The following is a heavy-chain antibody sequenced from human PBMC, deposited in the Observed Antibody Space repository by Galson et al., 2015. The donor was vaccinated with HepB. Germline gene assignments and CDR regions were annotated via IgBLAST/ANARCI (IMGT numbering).Heavy chain of an antibody. CDR2: ISAYNVNT. CDR1: GYTFASYG. D-gene: IGHD2-15*01. V-gene: IGHV1-18*04. CDR3: ASGRCSGGTCYSGLFDY. Sequence: SVKVSCKASGYTFASYGVSWVRQAPGQGLEWMGWISAYNVNTPYAQKFQGRLTLTTDKSTSTTYMELRGLTSDDTAVYYCASGRCSGGTCYSGLFDYWGQGTLVIVSS. J-gene: IGHJ4*02.